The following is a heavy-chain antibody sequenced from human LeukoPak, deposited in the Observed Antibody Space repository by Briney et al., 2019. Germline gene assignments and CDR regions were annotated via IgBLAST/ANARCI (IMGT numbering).Heavy chain of an antibody. Sequence: SETLSLTCTVSGDSISSYYWSWIRQPPGKGLEWIAYIRYSGSTNYNPSLKSRVTISVDTSNNRFSLRLTSVTPADTAVYYCAKGVGWYEYWGQGRMVSVCS. CDR2: IRYSGST. J-gene: IGHJ4*02. V-gene: IGHV4-59*01. D-gene: IGHD6-19*01. CDR1: GDSISSYY. CDR3: AKGVGWYEY.